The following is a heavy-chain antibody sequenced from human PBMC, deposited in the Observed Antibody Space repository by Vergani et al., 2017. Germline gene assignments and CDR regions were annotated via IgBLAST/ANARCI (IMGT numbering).Heavy chain of an antibody. V-gene: IGHV3-23*01. D-gene: IGHD3-22*01. CDR2: ISGSGGRT. CDR3: AKDHTRQDYYYSSGYYDY. J-gene: IGHJ4*02. Sequence: EVQLLESGGGLVQPGGSLRLSCAASGFTFSSYAMSWVRQAPGKGLEWVSAISGSGGRTYYADSVKGRFTISRDNSKNTLYLQMNSLRAEDTAVYYCAKDHTRQDYYYSSGYYDYWGQGTLVTVSS. CDR1: GFTFSSYA.